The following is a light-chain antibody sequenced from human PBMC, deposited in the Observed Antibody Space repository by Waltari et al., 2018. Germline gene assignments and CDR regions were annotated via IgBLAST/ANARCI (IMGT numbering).Light chain of an antibody. Sequence: IVLTQSPATLSLFPGERATLSCRASQSVSSYFAWYQQKPGQSPRLLIYDPSKRAPGIPARFSGSGSGTDFTLTISSLEPEDFAVYYCQQRSNWPTWTFGQGTKVEIK. J-gene: IGKJ1*01. CDR1: QSVSSY. CDR3: QQRSNWPTWT. V-gene: IGKV3-11*01. CDR2: DPS.